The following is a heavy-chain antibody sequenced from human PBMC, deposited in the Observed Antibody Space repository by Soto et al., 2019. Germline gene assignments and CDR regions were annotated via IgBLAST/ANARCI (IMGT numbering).Heavy chain of an antibody. J-gene: IGHJ6*02. V-gene: IGHV3-64D*06. CDR2: ISSNGGST. D-gene: IGHD3-10*01. CDR3: VKDLVTMVRGVIIENYYYYGMDV. Sequence: GGSLRLSCAASGFSFSSYAMHWVRQAPGKGLEYVSAISSNGGSTYYADSVKGRFTISRDNSKNTLYLQMSSLRAEDTAVYYCVKDLVTMVRGVIIENYYYYGMDVWGQGTTVTVSS. CDR1: GFSFSSYA.